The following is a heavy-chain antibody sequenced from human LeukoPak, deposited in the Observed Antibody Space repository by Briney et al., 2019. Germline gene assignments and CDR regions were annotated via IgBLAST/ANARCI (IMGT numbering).Heavy chain of an antibody. CDR3: ARHGYYYDSSGYYLY. CDR1: GFTFSSYS. J-gene: IGHJ4*02. D-gene: IGHD3-22*01. CDR2: ISSSSSYI. V-gene: IGHV3-21*01. Sequence: GGSLRLSCAASGFTFSSYSMNWVRQAPGKGLEWVSSISSSSSYIYYADSVKGRLTISRDNAKNSLYLQMNSLRAEDTAVYYCARHGYYYDSSGYYLYWGQGTLVTVSS.